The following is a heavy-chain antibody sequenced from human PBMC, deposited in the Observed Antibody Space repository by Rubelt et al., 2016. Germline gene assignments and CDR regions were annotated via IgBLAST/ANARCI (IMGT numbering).Heavy chain of an antibody. CDR2: FSPSRDQA. D-gene: IGHD3-16*01. CDR1: GYTFTDYP. V-gene: IGHV1-46*01. J-gene: IGHJ3*01. Sequence: QVQVVQSGAEVKKPGASVKLSCKASGYTFTDYPVNWVRQVPGQGLEWMGKFSPSRDQAYYVKNFQGRGAMTSDPSTSTAHMERSSLTSEDTAIYYCARVPDYGDLWGQGTLVSVSS. CDR3: ARVPDYGDL.